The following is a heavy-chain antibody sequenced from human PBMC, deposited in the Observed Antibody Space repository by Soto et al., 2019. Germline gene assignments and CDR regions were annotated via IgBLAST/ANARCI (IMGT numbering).Heavy chain of an antibody. CDR1: GFSFRVYA. V-gene: IGHV3-23*01. J-gene: IGHJ3*01. CDR3: AKDSGLPVFGGLIHALDF. D-gene: IGHD3-3*01. Sequence: EVRLLESGGGLGQPGGSLRLSCAASGFSFRVYAMSWVRQAPGKGLEWVSTISGSLDSAFYADSVKGRFTISRDTSNNTLYLQMNSLRAEDTAVYFCAKDSGLPVFGGLIHALDFWGQGTLVTVSS. CDR2: ISGSLDSA.